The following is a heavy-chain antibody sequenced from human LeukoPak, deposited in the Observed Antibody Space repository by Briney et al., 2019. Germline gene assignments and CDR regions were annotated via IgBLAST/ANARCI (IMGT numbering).Heavy chain of an antibody. CDR3: ARDLYNYGTNFDF. CDR2: MNPNSGNS. Sequence: ASVKVSCKASGYTFTSYDINWVRQATGQGLEWMGWMNPNSGNSGYALKFQGRVTMTRDTSISTAYMELSSLRSEDTAVYYCARDLYNYGTNFDFWGQGTLVTVSS. CDR1: GYTFTSYD. V-gene: IGHV1-8*01. J-gene: IGHJ4*02. D-gene: IGHD5-18*01.